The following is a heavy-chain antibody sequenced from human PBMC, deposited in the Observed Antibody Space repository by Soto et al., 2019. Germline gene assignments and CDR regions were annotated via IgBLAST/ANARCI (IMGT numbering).Heavy chain of an antibody. CDR3: AIRSGGYDILTGYQRDAFDI. CDR1: GGSISSSSYY. Sequence: SETLSLTCTVSGGSISSSSYYWGWIRQPPGKGLEWIGSIYYSGSTYYNPSLKSRVTISVDTSKNQFSLKLSSVTAADTAVYYCAIRSGGYDILTGYQRDAFDIWGQGTMVTVSS. V-gene: IGHV4-39*01. J-gene: IGHJ3*02. CDR2: IYYSGST. D-gene: IGHD3-9*01.